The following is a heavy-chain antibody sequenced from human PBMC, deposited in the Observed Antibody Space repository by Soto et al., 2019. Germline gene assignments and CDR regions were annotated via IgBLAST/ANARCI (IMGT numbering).Heavy chain of an antibody. CDR3: ARDPIFLSREYSSSSEYYYYYYYMDV. J-gene: IGHJ6*03. Sequence: ASVKVSCKASGYTFTSYAMHWVRQAPGQRLEWMGWIDAGNGNTKYSQKFQGRVTITRDTSASTAYMELSSLRSEDTAVYYCARDPIFLSREYSSSSEYYYYYYYMDVWGKGTTVTVSS. D-gene: IGHD6-6*01. CDR1: GYTFTSYA. V-gene: IGHV1-3*01. CDR2: IDAGNGNT.